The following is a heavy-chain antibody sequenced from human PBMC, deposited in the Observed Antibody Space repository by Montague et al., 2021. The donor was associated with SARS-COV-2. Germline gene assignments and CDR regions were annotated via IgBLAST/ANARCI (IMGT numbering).Heavy chain of an antibody. CDR2: VDYNGNN. CDR1: GGPISGSSYY. CDR3: ARSDYSYGWGD. Sequence: SETLSLTCTVTGGPISGSSYYWGWIRQSPGKGLEWIASVDYNGNNYSSPCLKSRLTISVHTSKNQFSLNLNSVTAADTALYYCARSDYSYGWGDWGQGTLVTVSS. J-gene: IGHJ4*02. V-gene: IGHV4-39*01. D-gene: IGHD3-10*01.